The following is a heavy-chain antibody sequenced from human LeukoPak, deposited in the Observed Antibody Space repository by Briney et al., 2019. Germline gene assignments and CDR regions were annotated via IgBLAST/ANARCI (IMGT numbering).Heavy chain of an antibody. CDR2: MYYSGSA. CDR1: GDSISSYY. V-gene: IGHV4-59*01. D-gene: IGHD2/OR15-2a*01. Sequence: SETLSLTCTVSGDSISSYYWSWIRQPPGKGLEWIGQMYYSGSAKYNPSLRSRATTSVDTSKNQFSLKLSSVTAADTAVYYCARSLKSNSRDAFDLWGQGTMVTVSS. CDR3: ARSLKSNSRDAFDL. J-gene: IGHJ3*01.